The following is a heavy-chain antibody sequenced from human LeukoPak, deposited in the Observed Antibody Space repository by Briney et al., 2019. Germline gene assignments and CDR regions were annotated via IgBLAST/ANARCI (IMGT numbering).Heavy chain of an antibody. CDR2: ISSSSSYI. Sequence: GGSLRLSCAASGFTFSSYSMNWVRQAPGKGLEWVSSISSSSSYIYYADSVKGRFTISRDNAKNSLYLQMNSLRAEDTAVYYCARDVGATTRGAFDYWGQGTLVTVSS. D-gene: IGHD1-26*01. V-gene: IGHV3-21*01. J-gene: IGHJ4*02. CDR3: ARDVGATTRGAFDY. CDR1: GFTFSSYS.